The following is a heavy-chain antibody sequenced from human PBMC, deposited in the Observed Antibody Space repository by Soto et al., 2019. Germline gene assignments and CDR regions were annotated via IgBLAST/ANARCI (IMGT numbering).Heavy chain of an antibody. CDR1: GFTFNGYW. CDR2: IKRDGSEQ. CDR3: SKDGSASPFDY. Sequence: GSLRLSCAASGFTFNGYWMNWVRQAPGKGLEWVANIKRDGSEQHYVDSVEGRFTISRDNARNSLYLQMNSLRVEDTAVYYCSKDGSASPFDYWGQGALVTVSS. V-gene: IGHV3-7*01. J-gene: IGHJ4*02.